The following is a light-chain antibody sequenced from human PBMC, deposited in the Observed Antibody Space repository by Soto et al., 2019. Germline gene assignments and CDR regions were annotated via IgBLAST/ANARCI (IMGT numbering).Light chain of an antibody. V-gene: IGKV3-20*01. J-gene: IGKJ2*01. CDR2: QTS. CDR3: HHYGSTPYI. Sequence: MVLTRFPGPLSFSPGERVSSSSRPSQGMAWNPLAWFRQKPGQAPRLLIYQTSARAAGIPDRSSGSGSGTDFTLAISRLEPEDFAVFYCHHYGSTPYIFGQGTKLELK. CDR1: QGMAWNP.